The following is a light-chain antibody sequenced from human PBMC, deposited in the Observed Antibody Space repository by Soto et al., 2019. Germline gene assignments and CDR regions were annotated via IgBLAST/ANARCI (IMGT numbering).Light chain of an antibody. CDR2: STD. Sequence: QTVVTQEPSLTVSTGETVTLTCASSTGTVTSGHYPNWLQQKPGQAPRALIYSTDTRHSWTPARFSGSLLGGKAALTLSGVQPEVEADYYCLLYYGGAVVFGGGTKLTVL. CDR3: LLYYGGAVV. J-gene: IGLJ2*01. V-gene: IGLV7-43*01. CDR1: TGTVTSGHY.